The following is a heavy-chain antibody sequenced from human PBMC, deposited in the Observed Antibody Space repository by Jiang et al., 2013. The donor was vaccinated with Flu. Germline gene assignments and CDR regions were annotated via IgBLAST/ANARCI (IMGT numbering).Heavy chain of an antibody. V-gene: IGHV6-1*01. CDR3: ARGIAAAGTVFDY. J-gene: IGHJ4*02. Sequence: YYRSKWYNDYAVSVKSRITINPDTSKNQFSLQLNSVTPEDTAVYYCARGIAAAGTVFDYWGQGTLVTVSS. D-gene: IGHD6-13*01. CDR2: YYRSKWYN.